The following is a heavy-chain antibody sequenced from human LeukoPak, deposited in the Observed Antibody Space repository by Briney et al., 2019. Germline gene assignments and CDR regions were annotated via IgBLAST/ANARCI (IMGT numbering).Heavy chain of an antibody. J-gene: IGHJ4*02. CDR2: IYYSGST. CDR1: GDSISGVDYY. D-gene: IGHD3-10*01. Sequence: SQTLSLTCTVSGDSISGVDYYWSWIRQPPGKGLEWIGYIYYSGSTFYNPSLKSRVTISVDTSKNQFSLNLSSVTAADTAVYYCARDRDYYGSGSSGYFDYWGQGTLVTVSS. V-gene: IGHV4-31*03. CDR3: ARDRDYYGSGSSGYFDY.